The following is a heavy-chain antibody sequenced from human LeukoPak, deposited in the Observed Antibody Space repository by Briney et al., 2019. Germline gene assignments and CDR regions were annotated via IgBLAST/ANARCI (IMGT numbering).Heavy chain of an antibody. D-gene: IGHD3-3*01. CDR2: IHPNSGCT. J-gene: IGHJ4*02. V-gene: IGHV1-2*04. Sequence: GSIHPNSGCTNYAQNFQGWVTMTRDTSISTAYMELSMLRSDDTAVYYCARCFDFWCGYYDWGQGTLVTVSS. CDR3: ARCFDFWCGYYD.